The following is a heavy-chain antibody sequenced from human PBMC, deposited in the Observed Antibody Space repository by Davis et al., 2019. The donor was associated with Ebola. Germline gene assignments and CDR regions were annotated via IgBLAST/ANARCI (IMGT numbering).Heavy chain of an antibody. CDR3: ARDSTTVTPWYFDY. CDR2: ISYDGSNK. D-gene: IGHD4-11*01. J-gene: IGHJ4*02. CDR1: GFTFSSYS. Sequence: GGSLRLSCAASGFTFSSYSMHWVRQAPGKGLEWVAVISYDGSNKYYADSVKGRFTISRDNSKSTLYLQMNSLRAEDTAVYYCARDSTTVTPWYFDYWGQGTLVTVSS. V-gene: IGHV3-30*03.